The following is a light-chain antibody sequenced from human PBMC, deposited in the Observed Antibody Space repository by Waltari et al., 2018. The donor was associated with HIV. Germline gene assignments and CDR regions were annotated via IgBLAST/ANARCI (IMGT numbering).Light chain of an antibody. CDR2: DTT. J-gene: IGLJ3*02. V-gene: IGLV7-46*01. CDR3: LLSYSGAWV. Sequence: QAVVTQEPSLTVSAGGTVTVTCASSTGAVTEGHYTYWLQQQPGRAPVTLLFDTTNKYSWTPARFSGSRRGGNAALTLSGAQIEDEATYYCLLSYSGAWVFGGGTKLTVL. CDR1: TGAVTEGHY.